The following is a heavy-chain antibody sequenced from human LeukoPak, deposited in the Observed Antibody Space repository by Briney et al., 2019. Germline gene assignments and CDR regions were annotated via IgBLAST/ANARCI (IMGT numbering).Heavy chain of an antibody. D-gene: IGHD7-27*01. V-gene: IGHV3-30*03. CDR2: ISYDGSNK. Sequence: GGSLRLSCAASGFTFSSYDMHWVRQAPGKGLEWVAVISYDGSNKYYADSVKGRFIISRDNSRNTVYLQMNSLRAEDTAVYYCARDSGEYDYWGQGTLVTVSS. J-gene: IGHJ4*02. CDR1: GFTFSSYD. CDR3: ARDSGEYDY.